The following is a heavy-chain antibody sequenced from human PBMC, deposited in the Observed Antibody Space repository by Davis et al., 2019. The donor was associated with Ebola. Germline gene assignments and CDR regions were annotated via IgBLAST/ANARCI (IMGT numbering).Heavy chain of an antibody. CDR2: INPGNGNT. CDR3: ARDGYYYDSSGYSLAFDY. J-gene: IGHJ4*02. Sequence: ASVTVSRQASRYTLTSYAMHWVRPAPGQRLEWMGWINPGNGNTKYSQKFQGRVTITRDTSASTAYMELSSLRSEDTAVYYCARDGYYYDSSGYSLAFDYWGQGTLVTVSS. V-gene: IGHV1-3*01. CDR1: RYTLTSYA. D-gene: IGHD3-22*01.